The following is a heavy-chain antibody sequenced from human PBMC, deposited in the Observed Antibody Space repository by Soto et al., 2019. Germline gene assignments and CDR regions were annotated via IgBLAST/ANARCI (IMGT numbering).Heavy chain of an antibody. V-gene: IGHV4-39*01. J-gene: IGHJ3*02. CDR2: IYYSGST. Sequence: SETLSLTCTVSGGSISSSSYYWGWIRQPPGKGLEWIGSIYYSGSTYYNPSLKSRVTISVDTSKNQFSLKLSSVTAADTAVYYCANNPPDIWGQGTMVTVSS. CDR1: GGSISSSSYY. CDR3: ANNPPDI.